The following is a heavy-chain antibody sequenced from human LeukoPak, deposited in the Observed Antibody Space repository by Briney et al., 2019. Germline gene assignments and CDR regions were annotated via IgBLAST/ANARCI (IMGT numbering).Heavy chain of an antibody. CDR2: IYYSGST. CDR3: ARLGYCSSTSCEYYYYYYGMDV. J-gene: IGHJ6*02. Sequence: SETLSLTCTVSGGSISSSSYYWGWIRQPPGKGLEWIGSIYYSGSTYYNPSLKSRVTISVDTSKNQFSLKLSSVTAADTAVYYCARLGYCSSTSCEYYYYYYGMDVWSQGTTVTVSS. V-gene: IGHV4-39*01. D-gene: IGHD2-2*01. CDR1: GGSISSSSYY.